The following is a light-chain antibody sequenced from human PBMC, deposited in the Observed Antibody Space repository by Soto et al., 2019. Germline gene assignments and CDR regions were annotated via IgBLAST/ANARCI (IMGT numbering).Light chain of an antibody. J-gene: IGKJ5*01. CDR2: DAS. CDR1: QSISSY. Sequence: DIQMTQSPSSLSASVADRVTITCRASQSISSYLNWYQQKPGKAPKPLIFDASTLKTGVPSRFGGSGSGAEFNFTITGLQPDDFATYFCQQYDTYSTFGQGTRLEIK. CDR3: QQYDTYST. V-gene: IGKV1-5*01.